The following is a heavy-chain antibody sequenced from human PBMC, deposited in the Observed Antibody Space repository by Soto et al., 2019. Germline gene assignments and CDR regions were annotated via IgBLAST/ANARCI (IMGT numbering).Heavy chain of an antibody. V-gene: IGHV4-38-2*02. CDR1: GYSISSGYY. CDR2: IYHSGST. D-gene: IGHD6-19*01. Sequence: KTSETLSLTCAVSGYSISSGYYWGWIRQPPGKGLEWIGSIYHSGSTYYNPSLKSRVTISVDTSKNQFSLKLSSVTAADTAVYYCARDAGDSSGWHYYYYGMDVWGQGTTVTVSS. J-gene: IGHJ6*02. CDR3: ARDAGDSSGWHYYYYGMDV.